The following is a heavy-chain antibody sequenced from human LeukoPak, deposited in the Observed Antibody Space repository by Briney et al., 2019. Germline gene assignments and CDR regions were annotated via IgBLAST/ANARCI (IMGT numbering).Heavy chain of an antibody. V-gene: IGHV3-23*01. CDR2: ISGDAVIT. J-gene: IGHJ4*02. CDR3: AKDREAVAPAYGIDF. CDR1: GLTFSNYD. Sequence: GGSLRLSCAASGLTFSNYDMSWVRQAPGKGLEWVSSISGDAVITYYADSVKGRFTISRDNSKNTLYLQMNSLRAEDTAIYYCAKDREAVAPAYGIDFWGQGTLVAVSS. D-gene: IGHD6-19*01.